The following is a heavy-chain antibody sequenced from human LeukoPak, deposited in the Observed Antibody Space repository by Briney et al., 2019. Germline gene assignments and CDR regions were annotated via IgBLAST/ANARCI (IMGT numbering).Heavy chain of an antibody. Sequence: GGSLRLSCAASGFTFSSYSMKLVRQAPGKGLEWVSYISSSSSTIYYADSVKGRFTISRDNAKNSLYLQMNSLRAEDTAVYYCARGDDYYDSSGQNRDYWGQGTLVTVSS. CDR2: ISSSSSTI. D-gene: IGHD3-22*01. CDR1: GFTFSSYS. J-gene: IGHJ4*02. V-gene: IGHV3-48*01. CDR3: ARGDDYYDSSGQNRDY.